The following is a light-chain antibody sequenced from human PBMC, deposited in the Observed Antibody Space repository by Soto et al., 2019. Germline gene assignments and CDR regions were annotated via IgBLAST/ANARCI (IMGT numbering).Light chain of an antibody. CDR1: SSNIGTNA. J-gene: IGLJ1*01. CDR2: NNN. Sequence: QSVLTQPPSASGTPGQRVTISCSVVSSNIGTNAVNWYQQLPGTAPKLLIYNNNQRPSGVPDRFSGSKSGTSASLAISGLQSEDEADYYCAAWDDSLNGYVFGTGTKVTVL. CDR3: AAWDDSLNGYV. V-gene: IGLV1-44*01.